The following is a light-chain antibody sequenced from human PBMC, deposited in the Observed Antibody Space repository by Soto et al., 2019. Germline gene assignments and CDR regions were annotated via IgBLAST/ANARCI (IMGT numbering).Light chain of an antibody. V-gene: IGLV2-8*01. Sequence: QSALTQPPSASGSPGQSVTISCTGTSSDVGGYNFVSWYQHHPGKTPKLIIYEVNKRTSGVPNRFSGSKSGNTASLTFSGLQPVDEAEYYCNSYAGSNIYVFGTGTKVPVL. CDR2: EVN. J-gene: IGLJ1*01. CDR3: NSYAGSNIYV. CDR1: SSDVGGYNF.